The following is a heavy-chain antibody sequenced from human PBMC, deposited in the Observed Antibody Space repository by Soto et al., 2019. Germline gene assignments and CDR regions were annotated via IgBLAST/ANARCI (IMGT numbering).Heavy chain of an antibody. CDR1: GFTFSNYA. CDR3: AKVSPEINWNEFDY. Sequence: GGSLRLSCAASGFTFSNYAISWVRQTPGKGLEWVSVISGSGDFTYYADSVKGRFTISRDNPKNTIYLQMNSLRAEYTVVYFCAKVSPEINWNEFDYWGQGTPVTVSS. CDR2: ISGSGDFT. V-gene: IGHV3-23*01. J-gene: IGHJ4*02. D-gene: IGHD1-1*01.